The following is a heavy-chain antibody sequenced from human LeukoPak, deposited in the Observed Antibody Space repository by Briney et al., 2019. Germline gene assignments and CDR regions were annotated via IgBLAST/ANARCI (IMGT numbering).Heavy chain of an antibody. Sequence: GGSLRLSCAASGFTFSSYEMNWVRQAPGKGLEWVSYISSSGSTIYYADSVKGRFTISRDNAKNSLYLQMNSLRAEDTAVYYCARGAGSSYYYGMDDWGQGTTVTVSS. V-gene: IGHV3-48*03. CDR3: ARGAGSSYYYGMDD. CDR1: GFTFSSYE. J-gene: IGHJ6*02. CDR2: ISSSGSTI. D-gene: IGHD6-13*01.